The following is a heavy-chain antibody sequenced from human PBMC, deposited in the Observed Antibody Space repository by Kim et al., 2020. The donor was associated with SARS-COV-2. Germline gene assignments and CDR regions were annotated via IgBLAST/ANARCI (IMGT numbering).Heavy chain of an antibody. D-gene: IGHD5-12*01. J-gene: IGHJ3*02. CDR3: ATTWLQSLTSAFDI. Sequence: ASVKVSCKVSGYTLTELSMHWVRQAPGKGLEWMGGFDPEDGETIYAQKFQGRVTMTEDTSTDTAYMELSSLRSEDTAVYYCATTWLQSLTSAFDIWGQGTMVTVSS. CDR1: GYTLTELS. V-gene: IGHV1-24*01. CDR2: FDPEDGET.